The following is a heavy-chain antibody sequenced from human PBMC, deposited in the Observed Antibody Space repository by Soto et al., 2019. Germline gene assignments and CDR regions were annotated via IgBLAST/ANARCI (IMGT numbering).Heavy chain of an antibody. CDR1: GGSFSGYY. CDR3: ARCPGVVATQFFGAFFDY. J-gene: IGHJ4*02. Sequence: KTSETLSLTCAVYGGSFSGYYWSWIRKPPGQGLEWIGEINHSGSTNYNPSLKSRVTISVDTSKNQFSLKLSSVTAADTAVYYCARCPGVVATQFFGAFFDYWGQGTLVTVSS. V-gene: IGHV4-34*01. D-gene: IGHD5-12*01. CDR2: INHSGST.